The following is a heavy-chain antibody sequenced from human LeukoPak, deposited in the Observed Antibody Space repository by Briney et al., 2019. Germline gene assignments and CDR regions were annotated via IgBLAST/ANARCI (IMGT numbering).Heavy chain of an antibody. CDR3: AKGYYDYVWGSYYFDY. D-gene: IGHD3-16*01. Sequence: GGSLRLSCAASGFTFSSYAMSWVRQAPGKGPEWVSAISGSGGSTYYADSVKGRFTISRDNSRDTLYLQMNSLRAEDTAVYYCAKGYYDYVWGSYYFDYWGQGTPVTVSS. J-gene: IGHJ4*02. CDR2: ISGSGGST. CDR1: GFTFSSYA. V-gene: IGHV3-23*01.